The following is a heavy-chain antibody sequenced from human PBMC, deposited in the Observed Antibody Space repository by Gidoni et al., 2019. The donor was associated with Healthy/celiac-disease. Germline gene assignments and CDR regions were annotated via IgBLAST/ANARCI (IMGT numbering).Heavy chain of an antibody. V-gene: IGHV3-23*04. J-gene: IGHJ4*02. Sequence: EVQLVESGGGLVQPGGSLRLSCAASGFTFRSYAMSWVRQAPGKGLAWVSAISGSGGSTYYADSVKGRFTISRDNSKNTLYLQMNSLRAEDTAVYYCAKKVSGSYVKKYYFDYWGQGTLVTVSS. CDR3: AKKVSGSYVKKYYFDY. CDR1: GFTFRSYA. D-gene: IGHD1-26*01. CDR2: ISGSGGST.